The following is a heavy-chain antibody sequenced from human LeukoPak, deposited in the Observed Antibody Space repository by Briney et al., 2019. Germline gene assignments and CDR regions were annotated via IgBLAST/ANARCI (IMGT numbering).Heavy chain of an antibody. J-gene: IGHJ4*02. D-gene: IGHD2-15*01. CDR1: GGSISGYY. Sequence: SETLSLTCTVSGGSISGYYWSWIRQPPGKGLEWIGYIYYSGSTYYNPSLKSRVTISVDTSKNQFSLKLSSVTAADTAVYYCAREEGYCSGGSCYAFDYWGQGTLVTVSS. CDR2: IYYSGST. V-gene: IGHV4-30-4*08. CDR3: AREEGYCSGGSCYAFDY.